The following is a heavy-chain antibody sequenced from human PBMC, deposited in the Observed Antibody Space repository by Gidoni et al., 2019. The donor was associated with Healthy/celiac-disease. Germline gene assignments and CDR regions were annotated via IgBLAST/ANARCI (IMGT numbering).Heavy chain of an antibody. Sequence: EVQLVESGGGLVQPGGSLRLSCAASGFTFSRYSMNWVRQAPGKGLEWVSYISSSSSTIYYADSVKGRFTISRDNAKNSLYLQMNSLRDEDTAVYYCARGGSGSYSSYYYYGMDVWGQGTTVTVSS. J-gene: IGHJ6*02. CDR2: ISSSSSTI. D-gene: IGHD3-10*01. CDR3: ARGGSGSYSSYYYYGMDV. CDR1: GFTFSRYS. V-gene: IGHV3-48*02.